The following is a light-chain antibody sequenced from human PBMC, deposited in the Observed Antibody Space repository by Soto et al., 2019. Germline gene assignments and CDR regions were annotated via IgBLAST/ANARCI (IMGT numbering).Light chain of an antibody. CDR1: QDISNY. CDR2: DAS. V-gene: IGKV1-33*01. Sequence: DIQMTQSPSSLSASVGDRVTITCQASQDISNYLNWYQQKLGKAPKLLIYDASNLETGFPSRFSGSGSGTDFTFPISSLQPEDIATYYCQQYDNLPPYTFGQGTKLEIK. CDR3: QQYDNLPPYT. J-gene: IGKJ2*01.